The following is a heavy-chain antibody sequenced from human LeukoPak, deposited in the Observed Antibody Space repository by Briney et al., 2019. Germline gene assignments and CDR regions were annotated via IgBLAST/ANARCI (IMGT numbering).Heavy chain of an antibody. CDR1: GFTFSDYY. D-gene: IGHD1-26*01. CDR3: ARRRDSGSLQHFDY. Sequence: GSLRLSCAASGFTFSDYYMSWIRQAPGKGLEWVSYISSSGTTIYYADSVKGRFTISRDNAKNSLYLQMNSLRAEDTAVYYCARRRDSGSLQHFDYWGQGTLVTVSS. J-gene: IGHJ4*02. V-gene: IGHV3-11*01. CDR2: ISSSGTTI.